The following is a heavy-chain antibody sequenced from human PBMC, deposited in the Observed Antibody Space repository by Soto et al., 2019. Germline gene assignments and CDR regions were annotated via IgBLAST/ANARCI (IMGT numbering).Heavy chain of an antibody. V-gene: IGHV1-58*01. Sequence: QMQLVQSGPEVKKPGTSVKVSCKAAGFTFSSSAVQWVRQARGQRLEWIGWIVVGSGITNYAQRFQERVTITRDMYTSTAYMELSSLRSEDTAVYYCAADNIADGEWGQGTLVTVSS. CDR3: AADNIADGE. J-gene: IGHJ4*02. CDR2: IVVGSGIT. CDR1: GFTFSSSA. D-gene: IGHD4-17*01.